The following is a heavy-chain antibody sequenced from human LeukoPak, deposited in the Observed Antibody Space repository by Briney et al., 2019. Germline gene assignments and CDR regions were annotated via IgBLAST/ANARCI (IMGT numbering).Heavy chain of an antibody. D-gene: IGHD3-10*01. CDR1: GFTFSSYA. J-gene: IGHJ6*02. CDR2: ISSSSSYI. V-gene: IGHV3-21*01. CDR3: ASVIWFGELPYPYGMDV. Sequence: KPGGSLRLSCAASGFTFSSYAMNWVRQAPGKGLEWVSSISSSSSYIYYADSVKGRFTISRGNAKNSLYLQMNSLRAEDTAVYYCASVIWFGELPYPYGMDVWGQGTTVTVSS.